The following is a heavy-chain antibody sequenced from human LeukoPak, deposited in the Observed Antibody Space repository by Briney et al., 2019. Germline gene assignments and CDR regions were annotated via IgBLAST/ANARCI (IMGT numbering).Heavy chain of an antibody. CDR1: GFIVSSNY. Sequence: GGSLRLSCVASGFIVSSNYMSWVRQAPGKGLEWVSAISGSGGSTYYADSVKGRFTISRDNSKNTLYLQMNSLRAEDTAVYYCAKDRDPARYSSGWSIQHWGQGTLVTVSS. CDR2: ISGSGGST. CDR3: AKDRDPARYSSGWSIQH. D-gene: IGHD6-19*01. V-gene: IGHV3-23*01. J-gene: IGHJ1*01.